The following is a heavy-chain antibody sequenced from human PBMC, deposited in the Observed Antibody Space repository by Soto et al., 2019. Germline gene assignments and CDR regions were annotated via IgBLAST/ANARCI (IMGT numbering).Heavy chain of an antibody. Sequence: AAVKVSCKASGYTFTGYYMHWVRQAPGQGLEWMGWINPNSGGTNYAQKFQGWVTMTRDTSISTAYMELSRLRSDDTAVYYCARSATGTMNAFDIWGQGTMVTVSS. CDR3: ARSATGTMNAFDI. CDR2: INPNSGGT. J-gene: IGHJ3*02. CDR1: GYTFTGYY. V-gene: IGHV1-2*04. D-gene: IGHD1-7*01.